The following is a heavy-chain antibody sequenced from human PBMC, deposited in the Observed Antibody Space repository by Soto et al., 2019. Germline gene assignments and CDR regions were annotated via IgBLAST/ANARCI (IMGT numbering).Heavy chain of an antibody. CDR1: GYTFTSYA. V-gene: IGHV1-3*01. CDR3: ARAIAAALSWFDP. CDR2: INAGNGNT. J-gene: IGHJ5*02. D-gene: IGHD6-13*01. Sequence: ASVKGACKASGYTFTSYAMHWVRQAPGQRLEWMGWINAGNGNTKYSQKFQGRVTITRDTSASTAYMELSSLRSEDTAVYYCARAIAAALSWFDPWGQGTLVTVSS.